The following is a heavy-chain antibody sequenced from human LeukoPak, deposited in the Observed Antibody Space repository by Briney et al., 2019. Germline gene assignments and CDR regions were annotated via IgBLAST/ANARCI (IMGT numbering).Heavy chain of an antibody. V-gene: IGHV1-69*01. Sequence: SVKVSCKASGGTFSSYAISWVRQAPGQGLEWMGGIIPIFGAANYAQQFQGRVTITADESTSTAYMELSSLRSEDTAVYYCARIWITGALGMDVWGQGTTVTVSS. J-gene: IGHJ6*02. CDR3: ARIWITGALGMDV. CDR1: GGTFSSYA. CDR2: IIPIFGAA. D-gene: IGHD1-20*01.